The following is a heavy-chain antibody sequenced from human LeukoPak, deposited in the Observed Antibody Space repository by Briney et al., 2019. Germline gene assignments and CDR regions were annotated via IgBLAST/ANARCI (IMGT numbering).Heavy chain of an antibody. Sequence: GSLRLSCAASGFTFSSYAMSWVRQPPGKGLEWIGEIYHSGSTNYNPSLKSRVTISVDKSKNQFSLKLSSVTAADTAVYYCARISAAGTPDAFDIWGQGTMVTVSS. CDR3: ARISAAGTPDAFDI. CDR1: GFTFSSYAM. CDR2: IYHSGST. J-gene: IGHJ3*02. D-gene: IGHD6-13*01. V-gene: IGHV4-4*02.